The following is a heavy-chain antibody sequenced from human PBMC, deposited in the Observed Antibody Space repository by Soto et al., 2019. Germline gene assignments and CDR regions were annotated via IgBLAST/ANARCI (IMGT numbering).Heavy chain of an antibody. CDR3: ARDAWDSSGYYYVYFDY. CDR1: GGSISSGGYY. V-gene: IGHV4-31*03. Sequence: QVQLQESGPGLVKPSQTLSLTCTVSGGSISSGGYYWSWIRQHPGKGLEWIGYIYYSGSTYYNPYLQSRVTISVDTSKNQFSLKLSSVTAADTAVYYCARDAWDSSGYYYVYFDYWGQGTLVTVSS. D-gene: IGHD3-22*01. J-gene: IGHJ4*02. CDR2: IYYSGST.